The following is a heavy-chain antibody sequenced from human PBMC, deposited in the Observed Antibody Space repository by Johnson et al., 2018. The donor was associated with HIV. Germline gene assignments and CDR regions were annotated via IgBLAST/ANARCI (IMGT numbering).Heavy chain of an antibody. CDR1: GFTFSNFA. J-gene: IGHJ3*02. CDR3: AKVTPYSSSSSSFDI. CDR2: ILYDGSNK. D-gene: IGHD6-6*01. V-gene: IGHV3-30*14. Sequence: QVQLLESGGGVVQPGKSLRLSCAVSGFTFSNFAMHWVRQAPGKGLEWLAFILYDGSNKYYADSVKGRFTISRDNSKNTLYLQMNSLRAEDTALYYCAKVTPYSSSSSSFDIWGQGTMVTVSS.